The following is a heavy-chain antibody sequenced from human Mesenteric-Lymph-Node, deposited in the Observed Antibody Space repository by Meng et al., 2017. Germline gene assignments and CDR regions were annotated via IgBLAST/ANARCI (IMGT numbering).Heavy chain of an antibody. J-gene: IGHJ1*01. V-gene: IGHV4-4*02. D-gene: IGHD3-10*01. CDR2: ITPSGTR. CDR3: LRGSGGSV. Sequence: LSFGVSVDSITNDSLWVRVRQTPGKGLEWIVEITPSGTRAYHPSLTSRVSISIAKSKHQFSLMVPSVTAADTAVYHFLRGSGGSVWGQGTLVTVSS. CDR1: VDSITNDSL.